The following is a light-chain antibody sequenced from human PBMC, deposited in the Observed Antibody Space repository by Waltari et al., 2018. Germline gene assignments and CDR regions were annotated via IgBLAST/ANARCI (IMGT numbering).Light chain of an antibody. V-gene: IGLV2-14*03. CDR2: DMN. CDR1: SRAVGCSDQ. CDR3: NSYTITNTII. Sequence: QSALTQPASVSGSPGQSVTLSCTGTSRAVGCSDQISWYRQHPGTAPPLIIFDMNNRPSGVSNRFSGSKSGNTASLTISGLQPDDEADYYCNSYTITNTIIFGGGTRLTVL. J-gene: IGLJ2*01.